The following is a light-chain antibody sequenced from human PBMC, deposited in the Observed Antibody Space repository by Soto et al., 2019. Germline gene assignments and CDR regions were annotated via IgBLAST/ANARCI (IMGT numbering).Light chain of an antibody. Sequence: EIVMTQSPATLSVSPGERATLSCRASQSVSSNLARYQQKPGQSPRLLIYGASTRATGNLARFSGSGSGTEFTLTISSLQSEDFAVYFCHHYNHWPPWTFGQGTEVEIK. J-gene: IGKJ1*01. CDR1: QSVSSN. CDR2: GAS. V-gene: IGKV3-15*01. CDR3: HHYNHWPPWT.